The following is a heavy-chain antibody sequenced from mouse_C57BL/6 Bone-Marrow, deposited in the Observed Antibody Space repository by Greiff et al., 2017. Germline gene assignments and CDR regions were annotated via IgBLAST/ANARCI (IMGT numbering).Heavy chain of an antibody. J-gene: IGHJ2*01. V-gene: IGHV1-72*01. CDR3: AMIYYGNPVYFDY. Sequence: QVQLKQPGAELVKPGASVKLSCKASGYTFTSYWMHWVKQRPGRGLEWIGRIDPNSGGTTYNEKFKSKATLTVDKPSSTAYMQLSSLTSEDSAVYYCAMIYYGNPVYFDYWGQGTTLTVSS. CDR1: GYTFTSYW. D-gene: IGHD2-1*01. CDR2: IDPNSGGT.